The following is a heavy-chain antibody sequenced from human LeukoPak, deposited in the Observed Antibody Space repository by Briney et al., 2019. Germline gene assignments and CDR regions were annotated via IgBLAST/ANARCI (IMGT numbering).Heavy chain of an antibody. D-gene: IGHD3-10*01. Sequence: QTGGSLRLSCAASGFSFNGHGMHWVRQAPGKGLEWVASIRYDGSDQYYADSVKGRFTISRDNSKNTLSLQMNSLRAEDTAVYYCAKTGGDSVLYYYYMDVWGKGTTVTVSS. V-gene: IGHV3-30*02. J-gene: IGHJ6*03. CDR3: AKTGGDSVLYYYYMDV. CDR2: IRYDGSDQ. CDR1: GFSFNGHG.